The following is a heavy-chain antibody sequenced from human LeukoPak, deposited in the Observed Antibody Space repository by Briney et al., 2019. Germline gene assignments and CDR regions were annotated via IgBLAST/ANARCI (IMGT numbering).Heavy chain of an antibody. CDR3: TKEVQRWHSYFYRPSYALDI. J-gene: IGHJ3*02. D-gene: IGHD3-22*01. V-gene: IGHV3-9*03. CDR1: GFNFDDYA. Sequence: GGSLRLSCAVSGFNFDDYAIHWVRQGPGKGLEWVAGISANGGFISYGESVKGRFTISRDNPRNSVFLQMNFLRAEDMAMYFCTKEVQRWHSYFYRPSYALDIWGQGTMVSVSS. CDR2: ISANGGFI.